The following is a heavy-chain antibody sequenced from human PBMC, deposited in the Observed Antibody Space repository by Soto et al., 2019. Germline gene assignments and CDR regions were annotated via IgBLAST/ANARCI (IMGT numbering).Heavy chain of an antibody. CDR1: GYTFIRYG. J-gene: IGHJ4*02. D-gene: IGHD5-18*01. CDR2: ISGKNDKR. CDR3: AREGNGYEDY. V-gene: IGHV1-18*04. Sequence: ASVKVSCKASGYTFIRYGISWVRQAPGQGFEWMGWISGKNDKRNHAQKFRGRITMTTDTSTNTAYLEVRSLGSDDTAIYYCAREGNGYEDYWGQGTLVTVSS.